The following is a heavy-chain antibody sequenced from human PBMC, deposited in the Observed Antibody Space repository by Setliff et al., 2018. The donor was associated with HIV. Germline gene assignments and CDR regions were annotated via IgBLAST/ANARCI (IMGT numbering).Heavy chain of an antibody. V-gene: IGHV5-51*01. D-gene: IGHD3-9*01. J-gene: IGHJ3*02. Sequence: TGESLKISCKGSGYSFTNYWIAWVRQMPGRGLEWMGIIYPGDSDTRYSPSFQGRVTISADKSISTAYLQWSSLKASDTAMYYCARQGDYHILTGYYSGPHDAFDIWGQGTMVTVSS. CDR1: GYSFTNYW. CDR3: ARQGDYHILTGYYSGPHDAFDI. CDR2: IYPGDSDT.